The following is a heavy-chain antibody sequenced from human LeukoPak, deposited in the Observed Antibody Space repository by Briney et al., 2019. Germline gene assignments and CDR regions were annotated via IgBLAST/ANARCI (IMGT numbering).Heavy chain of an antibody. V-gene: IGHV4-34*01. Sequence: PSETLSLTCAVYGGSFSGYYWSWIRQPPGKGLEWIGEINHSGSTNYNPSLKSRVTISVDTSKNQFSLKLSSVTAADTAVYYCARGRVYYYGMDVWGKGTTVTVSS. CDR1: GGSFSGYY. CDR3: ARGRVYYYGMDV. J-gene: IGHJ6*04. CDR2: INHSGST.